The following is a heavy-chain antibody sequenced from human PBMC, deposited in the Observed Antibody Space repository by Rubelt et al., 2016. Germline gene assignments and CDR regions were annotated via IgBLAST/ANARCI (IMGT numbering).Heavy chain of an antibody. Sequence: EVQLVESGGGLVQPGGSLRLSCAASGFSFNIYEMNWVRQAPGKGLEWVSYITASGGGRYYADAVKGRVTVSRGNAKNLLYLQMNNVTDDDTALYYCVRDEYGVGGDPWGQGTLVTVSS. CDR2: ITASGGGR. J-gene: IGHJ5*02. CDR3: VRDEYGVGGDP. D-gene: IGHD2/OR15-2a*01. CDR1: GFSFNIYE. V-gene: IGHV3-48*03.